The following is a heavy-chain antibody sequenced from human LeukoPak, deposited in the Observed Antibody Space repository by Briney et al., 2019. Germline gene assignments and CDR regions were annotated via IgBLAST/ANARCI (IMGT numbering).Heavy chain of an antibody. V-gene: IGHV3-11*01. CDR2: ISSSGSTI. CDR1: GFTFSDYY. J-gene: IGHJ4*02. Sequence: AGSLTLSCAASGFTFSDYYMSWIRQAPGQGLELVSYISSSGSTIYYADSVKGRFTISRDNAKNSLYLQMNSLRAEDTAVYYCARDLAVAVFSDYWGQGTLVTVSS. CDR3: ARDLAVAVFSDY. D-gene: IGHD6-19*01.